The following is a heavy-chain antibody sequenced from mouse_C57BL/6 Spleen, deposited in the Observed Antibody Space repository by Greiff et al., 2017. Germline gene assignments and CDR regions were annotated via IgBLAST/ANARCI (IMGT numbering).Heavy chain of an antibody. CDR3: AREDTMITSGYFDY. V-gene: IGHV1-54*01. J-gene: IGHJ2*01. D-gene: IGHD2-4*01. CDR2: INPGSGGT. CDR1: GYAFTNYL. Sequence: QVHVKQSGAELVRPGTSVKVSCKASGYAFTNYLIEWVKQRPGQGLEWIGVINPGSGGTNYNEKFKGKATLTADKSSSTAYMQLSSLTSEDSAVYFCAREDTMITSGYFDYWGQGTTLTVSS.